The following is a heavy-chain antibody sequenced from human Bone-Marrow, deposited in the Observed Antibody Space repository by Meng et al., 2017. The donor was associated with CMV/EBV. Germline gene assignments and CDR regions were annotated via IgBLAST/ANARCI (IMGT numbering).Heavy chain of an antibody. Sequence: ASVKVSCKASGYTFTSYGITWVRQAPGQGLEWMGWISAYNGNTNYAQKLQGRVTMTTDTPTTTAYMELRSLRSDDTAVYYCARGFYGIPDDYWGQGTLVTVSS. D-gene: IGHD1-14*01. J-gene: IGHJ4*02. CDR2: ISAYNGNT. CDR3: ARGFYGIPDDY. V-gene: IGHV1-18*01. CDR1: GYTFTSYG.